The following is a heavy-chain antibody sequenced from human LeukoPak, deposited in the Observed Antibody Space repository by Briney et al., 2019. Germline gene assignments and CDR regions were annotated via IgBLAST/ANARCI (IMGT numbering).Heavy chain of an antibody. J-gene: IGHJ4*02. CDR2: IYTSAST. CDR1: GGSISSYD. Sequence: SETLSLTCTVSGGSISSYDWSWVRPPPGERLGWSGYIYTSASTKYNPSLRSGVSISVDTSKNQFSLKLSSVTAADTAVYYCASGGGDGYNYDYWGQGTLVTVSS. V-gene: IGHV4-4*09. CDR3: ASGGGDGYNYDY. D-gene: IGHD5-24*01.